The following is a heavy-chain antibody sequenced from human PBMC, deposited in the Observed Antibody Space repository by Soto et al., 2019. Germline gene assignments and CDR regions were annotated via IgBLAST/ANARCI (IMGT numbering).Heavy chain of an antibody. J-gene: IGHJ3*02. D-gene: IGHD6-19*01. CDR1: GGSISSYY. V-gene: IGHV4-59*01. CDR3: ARDYHSGGAFDI. CDR2: IYYSGST. Sequence: QVQLQESGPGLVKPSETLSLTCTVSGGSISSYYWSWIRQPPGKGLEWIGYIYYSGSTNYNPSLKSRVTISVDTSKNQFSLKRSSVTAADTAVYYCARDYHSGGAFDIWGQGTMVTVSS.